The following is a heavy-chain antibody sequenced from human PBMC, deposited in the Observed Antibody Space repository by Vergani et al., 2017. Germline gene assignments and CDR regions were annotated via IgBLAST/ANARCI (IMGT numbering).Heavy chain of an antibody. CDR2: ISGSGGNT. Sequence: VQLLESGGGLVQPGGSLRLSCAASGFTFSSYAMSWVRQVPGKGLEWVSGISGSGGNTYYANSVKGRFTISRDNSKNTLYLQMNSLRADDTAVYYCAKGVYCSSTXCYEGRGYYYGMGVWGQGTTVTFSS. D-gene: IGHD2-2*01. V-gene: IGHV3-23*01. CDR3: AKGVYCSSTXCYEGRGYYYGMGV. J-gene: IGHJ6*02. CDR1: GFTFSSYA.